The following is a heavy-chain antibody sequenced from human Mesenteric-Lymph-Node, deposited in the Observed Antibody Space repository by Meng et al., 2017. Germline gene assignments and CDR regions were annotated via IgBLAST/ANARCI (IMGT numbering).Heavy chain of an antibody. CDR3: ARDDTGYSSGYYPDY. D-gene: IGHD6-19*01. Sequence: ASVKVSCKTSGYTFTGYFIHWVRQAPGQGLEWMGWINPNSGVPNYAQRFQGRVTMTRDTSISTAYMELSRLRLDDTAVYYCARDDTGYSSGYYPDYWGQGTLVTVSS. CDR1: GYTFTGYF. V-gene: IGHV1-2*02. CDR2: INPNSGVP. J-gene: IGHJ4*02.